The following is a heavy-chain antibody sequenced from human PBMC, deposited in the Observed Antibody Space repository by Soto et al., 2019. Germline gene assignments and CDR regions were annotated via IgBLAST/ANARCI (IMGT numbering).Heavy chain of an antibody. J-gene: IGHJ4*02. CDR1: GFTFSSYA. V-gene: IGHV3-23*01. CDR3: GKRGGSSCLDS. D-gene: IGHD6-13*01. CDR2: ITSRGDNT. Sequence: EVQLLESGGGLVQPGGSLRLSCAASGFTFSSYAMSWVRQTPGKGLEWVSAITSRGDNTYYADSVKGRFTISRDNSKNTLYLQMDPLRVDDTAVYYCGKRGGSSCLDSWGQGTLVTVSS.